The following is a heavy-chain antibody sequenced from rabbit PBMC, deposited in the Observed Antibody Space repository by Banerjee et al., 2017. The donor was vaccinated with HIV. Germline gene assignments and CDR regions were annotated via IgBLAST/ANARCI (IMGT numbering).Heavy chain of an antibody. J-gene: IGHJ6*01. CDR2: ITYGGSA. Sequence: QEQLEESGGGLVQPGGSLVLSCKVSEFDFSIYAITWVRQAPGKGLEYIGCITYGGSAYYASWVNGRFAISRENTQNTLYLQLNSLTAADTATYFCARSNNYYDMDLWGPGTLGTVS. CDR3: ARSNNYYDMDL. V-gene: IGHV1S47*01. CDR1: EFDFSIYA.